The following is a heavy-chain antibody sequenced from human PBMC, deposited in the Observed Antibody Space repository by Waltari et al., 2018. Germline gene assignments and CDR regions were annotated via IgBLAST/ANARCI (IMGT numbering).Heavy chain of an antibody. V-gene: IGHV1-18*01. Sequence: QIQLVQSGPEVKKPGASVKVSCKASGYTFINYGIAWVRQAPAQGLECMGWISGKNGNTNYAQNVQGRITMTTDTSTSTAYMELRSLRLDDTAVYYCARIPSTYCSTRLGGTNCYLRFDPWGQGTLVTVSS. CDR1: GYTFINYG. CDR2: ISGKNGNT. J-gene: IGHJ5*02. D-gene: IGHD2-2*01. CDR3: ARIPSTYCSTRLGGTNCYLRFDP.